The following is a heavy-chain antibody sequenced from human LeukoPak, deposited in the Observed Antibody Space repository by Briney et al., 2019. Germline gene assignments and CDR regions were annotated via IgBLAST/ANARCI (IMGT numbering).Heavy chain of an antibody. J-gene: IGHJ1*01. CDR1: GYTLTGYY. D-gene: IGHD3-22*01. CDR2: INPNSGGT. V-gene: IGHV1-2*02. CDR3: ARSGYYYDSSGILNFQH. Sequence: WASVKVSCKASGYTLTGYYMHWVPQAPGQGLEWMGWINPNSGGTNYAQKFQGRVTMTRDTSISTAYMELSRLRSDDTDVYYCARSGYYYDSSGILNFQHWGQGTLVTVSS.